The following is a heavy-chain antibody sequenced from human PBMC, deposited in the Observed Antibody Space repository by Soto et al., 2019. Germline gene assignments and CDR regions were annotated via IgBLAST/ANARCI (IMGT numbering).Heavy chain of an antibody. Sequence: ETLSLTCTVSGGSISSYYWSWFRQSPGKRMEWIGYVHHSWGSSYNPSLQSRVAISLDTSKSQFSLKVTSVTATDTAVYYCARQGFGPLHGLVDFWGQGTRVTVSS. D-gene: IGHD3-10*01. CDR2: VHHSWGS. CDR3: ARQGFGPLHGLVDF. CDR1: GGSISSYY. V-gene: IGHV4-59*08. J-gene: IGHJ6*02.